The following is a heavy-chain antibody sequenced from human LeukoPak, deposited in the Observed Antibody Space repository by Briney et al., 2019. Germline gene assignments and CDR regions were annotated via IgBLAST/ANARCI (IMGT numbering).Heavy chain of an antibody. D-gene: IGHD6-13*01. CDR2: ISYDGSNK. CDR3: AKGDSSNWADAFDI. Sequence: GGSLRLSCAASGFSFDDYVMHWVRQAPGKGLEWVAVISYDGSNKYYADSVKGRFTISRDNSKNTLYLQVNSLRAEDTAVYYCAKGDSSNWADAFDIWGQGTMVTVSS. CDR1: GFSFDDYV. J-gene: IGHJ3*02. V-gene: IGHV3-30*18.